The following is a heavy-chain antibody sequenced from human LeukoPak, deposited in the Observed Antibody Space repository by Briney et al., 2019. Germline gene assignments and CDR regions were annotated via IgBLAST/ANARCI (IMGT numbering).Heavy chain of an antibody. D-gene: IGHD6-19*01. CDR2: TSGSGGST. CDR3: ANSKQWLVRGDY. V-gene: IGHV3-23*01. J-gene: IGHJ4*02. CDR1: GFTLSLYA. Sequence: PGGSLRLSCAASGFTLSLYAMSWVRQAPGKGLEWVSATSGSGGSTYYADAVKGRFTISRDNSKNTLYLQMNSLRAEDTAVYYCANSKQWLVRGDYWGQGTLVTVSS.